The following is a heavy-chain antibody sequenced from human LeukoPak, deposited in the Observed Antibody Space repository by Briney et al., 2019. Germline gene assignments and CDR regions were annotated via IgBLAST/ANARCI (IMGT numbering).Heavy chain of an antibody. CDR1: GFTFSSYS. CDR2: ISSSSSTI. J-gene: IGHJ5*02. V-gene: IGHV3-48*01. Sequence: PGGSLRLSCAASGFTFSSYSMNWVRQAPGKGLEWVSYISSSSSTIYYADSVKGRFTISRDNAKNSLYLQMNSLRAEDTAVYYCARDLLARHEGWFDPWGQGTLVTVSS. CDR3: ARDLLARHEGWFDP.